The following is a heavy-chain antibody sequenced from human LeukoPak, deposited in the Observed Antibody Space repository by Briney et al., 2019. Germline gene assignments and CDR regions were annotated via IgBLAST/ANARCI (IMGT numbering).Heavy chain of an antibody. CDR2: FDPENAEI. D-gene: IGHD3-3*01. CDR1: GNTLRELP. V-gene: IGHV1-24*01. Sequence: ASVKVSCKLSGNTLRELPIQWVRQAGGKGLEWMAGFDPENAEIVYAQNFQGRVTMTEDTSTNPAYMELTSLASDDTALYYCATRGSDFWSGFDYWGQGTQVTVSS. CDR3: ATRGSDFWSGFDY. J-gene: IGHJ4*02.